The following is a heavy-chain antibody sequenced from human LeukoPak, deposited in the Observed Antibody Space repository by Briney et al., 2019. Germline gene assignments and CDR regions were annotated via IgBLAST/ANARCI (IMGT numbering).Heavy chain of an antibody. CDR3: ASGYCSSTSCLSHYYYYYGMDV. J-gene: IGHJ6*04. CDR1: GGSISSGGYY. CDR2: IYYSGST. D-gene: IGHD2-2*01. Sequence: SETLSLTCTVSGGSISSGGYYWSWIRQHPGKGLEWIGYIYYSGSTYYNPSLKSRVTISVDTSKNQFSLKLSSVTAADTAVYYCASGYCSSTSCLSHYYYYYGMDVWGKGTTVTVSS. V-gene: IGHV4-31*03.